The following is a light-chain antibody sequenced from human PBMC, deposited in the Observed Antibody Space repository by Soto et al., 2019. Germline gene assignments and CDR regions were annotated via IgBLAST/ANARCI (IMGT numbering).Light chain of an antibody. J-gene: IGKJ1*01. CDR1: QSVSSN. Sequence: EIVMTQSPATLSVSPGERATLSCRASQSVSSNLAWYRQKPGQAPRLLIYGASTRATGIPARFSGSGSGTEFTLTISSLQSEDFAVYYCQQYNNWQTFGQGTNVDI. V-gene: IGKV3-15*01. CDR2: GAS. CDR3: QQYNNWQT.